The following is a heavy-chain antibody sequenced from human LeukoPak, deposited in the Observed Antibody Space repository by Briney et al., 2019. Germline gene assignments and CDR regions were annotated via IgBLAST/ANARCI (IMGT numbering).Heavy chain of an antibody. D-gene: IGHD5-12*01. CDR1: GFTFDDYA. Sequence: GGSLRLSCAASGFTFDDYAMHWVRQAPGKGLEWVSLISWDGGSTYYADSVKGRFTISRDNSRHTLYLQMNSLGAEDTALYYCAKDKEYSGFGPILSGYYYGMDVWGKGTAVTVSS. V-gene: IGHV3-43D*04. CDR3: AKDKEYSGFGPILSGYYYGMDV. J-gene: IGHJ6*04. CDR2: ISWDGGST.